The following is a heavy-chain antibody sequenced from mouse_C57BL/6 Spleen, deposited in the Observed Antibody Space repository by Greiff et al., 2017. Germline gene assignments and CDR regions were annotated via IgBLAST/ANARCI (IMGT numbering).Heavy chain of an antibody. CDR3: TREGQLGRVFDY. J-gene: IGHJ2*01. Sequence: VKLMESGAELVRPGASVTLSCKASGYTFTDYEMHWVKQTPVHGLEWIGAIDPETGGTAYNQKFKGKAILTADKSSSTAYMELRSLTSEDSAVYYCTREGQLGRVFDYWGQGTTLTVSS. V-gene: IGHV1-15*01. CDR2: IDPETGGT. D-gene: IGHD4-1*02. CDR1: GYTFTDYE.